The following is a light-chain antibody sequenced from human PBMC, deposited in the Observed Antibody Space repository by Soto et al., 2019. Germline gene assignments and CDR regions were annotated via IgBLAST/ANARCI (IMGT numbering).Light chain of an antibody. CDR2: NSN. J-gene: IGLJ1*01. CDR1: ASNIGSSP. Sequence: QSVLTQPPSASGTPGQRVSISCSGSASNIGSSPVNWYQHLPGTAPRLLIYNSNQRPSGVPDRFSGSKSGSSASLAISVLHSDDEADYYCATWDASLNGYVFGTGTQLTVL. V-gene: IGLV1-44*01. CDR3: ATWDASLNGYV.